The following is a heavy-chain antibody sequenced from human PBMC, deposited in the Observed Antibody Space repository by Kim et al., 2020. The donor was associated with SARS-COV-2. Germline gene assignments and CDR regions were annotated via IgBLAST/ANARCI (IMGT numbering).Heavy chain of an antibody. CDR3: ARAKGVVINDYYYYGMDV. CDR1: GGSFSGYY. D-gene: IGHD3-3*01. Sequence: SETLSLTCAVYGGSFSGYYWSWIRQPPGKGLEWIGEINHSGSTNYNPSLKSRVTISVDTSKNQFSLKLSSVTAADTAVYYCARAKGVVINDYYYYGMDVWGQGTTVTVSS. CDR2: INHSGST. V-gene: IGHV4-34*01. J-gene: IGHJ6*02.